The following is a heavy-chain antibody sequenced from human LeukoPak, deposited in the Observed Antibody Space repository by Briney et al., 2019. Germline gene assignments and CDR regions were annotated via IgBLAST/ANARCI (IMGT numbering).Heavy chain of an antibody. Sequence: PSETLSLTCAVSGGSISSGGYSWSWIRQPPGKGLEWIGYIYHSGSTYYNPSLKSRVTISVDRSKNQFSLKLSSVTAADTAVYYCARGGRYCSSTSCLTPFYYYYYMDVWGKGTTVTVSS. CDR1: GGSISSGGYS. J-gene: IGHJ6*03. D-gene: IGHD2-2*01. CDR2: IYHSGST. CDR3: ARGGRYCSSTSCLTPFYYYYYMDV. V-gene: IGHV4-30-2*01.